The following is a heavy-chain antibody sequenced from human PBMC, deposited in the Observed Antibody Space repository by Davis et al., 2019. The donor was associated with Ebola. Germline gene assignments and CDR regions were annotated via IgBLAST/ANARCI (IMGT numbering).Heavy chain of an antibody. V-gene: IGHV4-59*01. Sequence: PSETLSLTCTVSGGSISSYYWSWIWQPQGKGLEWIGYIYYSGSTNYNPSLKSRVTISVDTSKNQFSLKLSSVTAADTAVYYCARDLSSSSGWDYWGQGTLVTVSS. CDR2: IYYSGST. CDR3: ARDLSSSSGWDY. CDR1: GGSISSYY. D-gene: IGHD3-22*01. J-gene: IGHJ4*02.